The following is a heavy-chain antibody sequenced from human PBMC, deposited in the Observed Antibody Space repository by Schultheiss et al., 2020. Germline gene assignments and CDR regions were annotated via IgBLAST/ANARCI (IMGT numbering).Heavy chain of an antibody. V-gene: IGHV1-24*01. CDR3: ATARRDGYNYYYYYGMDV. Sequence: ASVKVSCKVSGYTLTELSMHWVRQAPGKGLEWMGGFDPEDGETIYAQKFQGRVTMTEDTSTDTAYMELSSLRSEDTAVYYCATARRDGYNYYYYYGMDVWGQEATVTVSS. CDR1: GYTLTELS. D-gene: IGHD5-24*01. J-gene: IGHJ6*02. CDR2: FDPEDGET.